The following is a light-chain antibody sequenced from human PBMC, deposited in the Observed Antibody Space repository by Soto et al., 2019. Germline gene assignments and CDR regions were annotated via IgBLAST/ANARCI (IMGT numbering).Light chain of an antibody. Sequence: QSVLTQPASVSGSPGQSITISCTGTSSDVGGYNYVSWYQQHPGKAPKLMLSEVNNRPSGVSDRFYGSKSGNTASLTISGLQAEDEADYYCSSYTTGSTLVVFGGGTKLTVL. CDR2: EVN. CDR1: SSDVGGYNY. V-gene: IGLV2-14*01. J-gene: IGLJ3*02. CDR3: SSYTTGSTLVV.